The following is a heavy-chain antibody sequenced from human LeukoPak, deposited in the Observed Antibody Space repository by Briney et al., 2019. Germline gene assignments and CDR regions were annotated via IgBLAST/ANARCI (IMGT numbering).Heavy chain of an antibody. V-gene: IGHV3-74*01. J-gene: IGHJ4*02. CDR1: GFSFSIYY. Sequence: GGSLRLSCAASGFSFSIYYMHWVRQAPGKGLVWVSRINSDGTATVYAASVRGRFTISRDNAKNTLYLQMNSLRAEDTAVYYCVLYGLGSPHWGQGTLVTVSS. CDR3: VLYGLGSPH. CDR2: INSDGTAT. D-gene: IGHD3-10*01.